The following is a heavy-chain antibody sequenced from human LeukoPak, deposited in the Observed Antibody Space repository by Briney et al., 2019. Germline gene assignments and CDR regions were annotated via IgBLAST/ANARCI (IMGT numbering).Heavy chain of an antibody. CDR3: AKDYYGSGSLPGY. J-gene: IGHJ4*02. D-gene: IGHD3-10*01. CDR1: GFTFSSYG. Sequence: PGGPLRLSCAASGFTFSSYGMHWVRQAPGKGLEWVAFIRYDGSNKYYADSVKGRFTISRDNSKNTLYLQMNSLRAEDTAVYYCAKDYYGSGSLPGYWGQGTLVTVSS. CDR2: IRYDGSNK. V-gene: IGHV3-30*02.